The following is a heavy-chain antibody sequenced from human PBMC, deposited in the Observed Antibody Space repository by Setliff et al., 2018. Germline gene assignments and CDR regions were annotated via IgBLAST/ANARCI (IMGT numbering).Heavy chain of an antibody. J-gene: IGHJ5*02. CDR1: GDTFRTYS. CDR3: ARDSRGEEDTAFNWFDP. V-gene: IGHV1-69*13. D-gene: IGHD5-18*01. CDR2: IIPIFGIA. Sequence: ASVKVSCKISGDTFRTYSINWVRQAPGQGLEWMGGIIPIFGIANYAQKFQGRVTITADESTSTAYMELSSLRSEDTAVYYCARDSRGEEDTAFNWFDPWGQGTLVTVSS.